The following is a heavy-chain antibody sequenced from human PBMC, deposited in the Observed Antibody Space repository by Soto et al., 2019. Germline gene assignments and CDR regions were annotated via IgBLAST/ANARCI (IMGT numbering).Heavy chain of an antibody. CDR1: GFTFSRSA. D-gene: IGHD3-3*01. Sequence: GGSLRLSCAASGFTFSRSAISWFRQAPGKGLEWVSAVSANGQGIYYADSVRGRFTISVDTSKNQFPLNLGSVSAADTAVYFCARESANSPDYFDYWGQGTLVTVSS. CDR3: ARESANSPDYFDY. CDR2: VSANGQGI. V-gene: IGHV3-23*01. J-gene: IGHJ4*02.